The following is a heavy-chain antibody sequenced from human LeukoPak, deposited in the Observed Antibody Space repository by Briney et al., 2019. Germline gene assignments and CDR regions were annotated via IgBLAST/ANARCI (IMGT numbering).Heavy chain of an antibody. D-gene: IGHD3-10*01. V-gene: IGHV5-51*01. Sequence: GESLKISCKGSGYSFTSYWIGWVRQMPGKGLEWMGIIYPGDSDTRYSPSFQGQVTISADKSISTAYLQWSSLKASDTAMNYCARQRLHYGSGSYYHFDYWGQGTLVTVSS. CDR2: IYPGDSDT. J-gene: IGHJ4*02. CDR3: ARQRLHYGSGSYYHFDY. CDR1: GYSFTSYW.